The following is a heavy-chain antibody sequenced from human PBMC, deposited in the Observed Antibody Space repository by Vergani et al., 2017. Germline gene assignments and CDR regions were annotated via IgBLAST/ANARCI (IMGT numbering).Heavy chain of an antibody. CDR2: IYSGGSST. V-gene: IGHV3-23*03. D-gene: IGHD3-10*01. CDR1: GFTFSSYA. CDR3: AKERGDYDYYMDV. J-gene: IGHJ6*03. Sequence: EVQLLESGGGLVQPGGSLRLSCAASGFTFSSYAMSWVRQAPGKGLEWVSVIYSGGSSTYYADSVKGRFTISRDNSKNTLYLQMNSLRAEDTAVYYCAKERGDYDYYMDVWGKGTTVTVSS.